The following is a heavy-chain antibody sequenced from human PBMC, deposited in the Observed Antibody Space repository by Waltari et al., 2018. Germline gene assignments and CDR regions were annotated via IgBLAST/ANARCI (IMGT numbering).Heavy chain of an antibody. CDR1: GGTITTNRHY. CDR3: ATYIGASVGTAAFDV. CDR2: ISYNGAT. V-gene: IGHV4-39*01. Sequence: QLQLQESGPGPVKPWETLALTRSVPGGTITTNRHYWAWIRQPPGQGLEGLGTISYNGATYSSPSLRGRLTLSRDTTMNQLSLKLGSVTAADTAVYYCATYIGASVGTAAFDVWGQGTMVTVSS. D-gene: IGHD5-12*01. J-gene: IGHJ3*01.